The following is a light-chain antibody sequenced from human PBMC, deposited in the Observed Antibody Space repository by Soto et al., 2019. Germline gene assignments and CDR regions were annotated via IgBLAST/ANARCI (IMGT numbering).Light chain of an antibody. CDR1: QSVSST. CDR2: GAS. CDR3: QQYNNWPTWT. J-gene: IGKJ1*01. V-gene: IGKV3-15*01. Sequence: LSVSPGERATLSCRASQSVSSTLAWYQQKPGQAPRLLIYGASTRATGSPARFSGSGSGTEFTLTISSLQSEDFAVYYCQQYNNWPTWTFGQGTKVEIK.